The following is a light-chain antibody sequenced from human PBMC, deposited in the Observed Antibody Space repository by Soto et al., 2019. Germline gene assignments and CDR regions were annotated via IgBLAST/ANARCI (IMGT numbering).Light chain of an antibody. CDR2: EGS. CDR3: CSYAGSSTYV. V-gene: IGLV2-23*01. CDR1: SSDVGSYNL. J-gene: IGLJ1*01. Sequence: QSALTQPASVSGSPGQSFTISCTGTSSDVGSYNLVSWYQQHPGKAPKLMIYEGSKRPSGVSNRFSGSKSGNTASLTISGLQAEDEADYYCCSYAGSSTYVFGTGPKLTVL.